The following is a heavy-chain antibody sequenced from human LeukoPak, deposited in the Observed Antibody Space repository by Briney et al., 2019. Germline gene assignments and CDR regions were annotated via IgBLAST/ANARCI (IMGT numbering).Heavy chain of an antibody. V-gene: IGHV7-4-1*02. CDR1: GYTFTSYA. CDR2: INTNTRNP. CDR3: ARAFSSGYYGSGSHEPSDY. D-gene: IGHD3-10*01. J-gene: IGHJ4*02. Sequence: GASVKVSCKASGYTFTSYAMNWVRQAPGQGLEWMGWINTNTRNPTYAQGFTGRFVFSLDTSVSTAYLQISSLKAEDTAVYYCARAFSSGYYGSGSHEPSDYWGQGTLVTVSS.